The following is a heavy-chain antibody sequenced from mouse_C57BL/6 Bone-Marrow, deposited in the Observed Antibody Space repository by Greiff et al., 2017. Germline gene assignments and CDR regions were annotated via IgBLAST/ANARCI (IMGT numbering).Heavy chain of an antibody. CDR2: ISRDGGCT. V-gene: IGHV5-6*03. CDR3: ARWPYYDPPDY. J-gene: IGHJ4*01. CDR1: GFTFTSYG. Sequence: EVKLVQPGAGLVQPGASLKLSCAASGFTFTSYGMPWVRQTPDQGLEWVGTISRDGGCTYYKDSVKGRFTISVDNSKNTLYLQLSSLTSEDTAVYYCARWPYYDPPDYWGQGTSVTVSS. D-gene: IGHD2-4*01.